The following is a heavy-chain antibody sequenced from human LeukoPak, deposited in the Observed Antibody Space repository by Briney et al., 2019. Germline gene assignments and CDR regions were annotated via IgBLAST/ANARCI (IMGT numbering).Heavy chain of an antibody. CDR2: IQYDRTNE. J-gene: IGHJ5*02. D-gene: IGHD3-3*01. CDR3: ARERAYYDFWSGYYKLRHWFDP. CDR1: AFTFSSYG. V-gene: IGHV3-30*02. Sequence: GGSLRLSCAASAFTFSSYGMHWFRQAPGKGLEWVAYIQYDRTNEQYAHSVKGRFRISRDNAKNSLYLQMNSLRAEDTAVYYCARERAYYDFWSGYYKLRHWFDPWGQGTLVTVSS.